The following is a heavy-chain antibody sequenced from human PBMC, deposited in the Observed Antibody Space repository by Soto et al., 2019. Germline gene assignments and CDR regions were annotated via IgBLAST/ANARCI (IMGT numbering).Heavy chain of an antibody. CDR2: INPSGGST. Sequence: GASVKVSCKASGYTFTSYYMHWVRQAPGQGLEWMGIINPSGGSTSYAQKFQGRVTMTRDTSTSTAYMELSSLRSEDTAVYYCARGLDYDFWSGYGPSDYYGMDVWGQGTTVTVSS. CDR3: ARGLDYDFWSGYGPSDYYGMDV. V-gene: IGHV1-46*01. J-gene: IGHJ6*02. CDR1: GYTFTSYY. D-gene: IGHD3-3*01.